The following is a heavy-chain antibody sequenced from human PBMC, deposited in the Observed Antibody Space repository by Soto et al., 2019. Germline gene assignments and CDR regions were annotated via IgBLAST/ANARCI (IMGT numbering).Heavy chain of an antibody. J-gene: IGHJ5*02. CDR2: ISAYNGNT. D-gene: IGHD3-9*01. Sequence: GASVKVCCKASGYTFTSYGISWVRQPPGQGLEWMVWISAYNGNTNYAQKLQGRVTMTTDTSTSTAYMELRSLRSDDTAVYYCARDRTYDILTGYLNWFDPWGQGTLVTVSS. CDR1: GYTFTSYG. CDR3: ARDRTYDILTGYLNWFDP. V-gene: IGHV1-18*04.